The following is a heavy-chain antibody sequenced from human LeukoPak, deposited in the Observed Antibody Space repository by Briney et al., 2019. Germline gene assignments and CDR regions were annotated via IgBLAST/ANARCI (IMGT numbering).Heavy chain of an antibody. Sequence: PGRSLRLSCAASGFIFDDYAMNWVRQAPGKGLEWVAGISWNGGRITYADSVKGRFTISRDNAKNSLYLQMNSLRAEDTAVYYCARDQGLRLYDFWSEDYYYGMDVWGQGTTVTVSS. CDR1: GFIFDDYA. J-gene: IGHJ6*02. D-gene: IGHD3-3*01. V-gene: IGHV3-9*01. CDR3: ARDQGLRLYDFWSEDYYYGMDV. CDR2: ISWNGGRI.